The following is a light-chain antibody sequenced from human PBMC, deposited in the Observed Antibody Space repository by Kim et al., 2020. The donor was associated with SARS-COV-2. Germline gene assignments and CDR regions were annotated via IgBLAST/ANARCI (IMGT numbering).Light chain of an antibody. CDR1: STDIGGYNF. CDR2: DVS. V-gene: IGLV2-11*01. J-gene: IGLJ2*01. Sequence: GQSVTISCTGTSTDIGGYNFVSWYRQDPGKAPKPIIFDVSLRPSGVPDRFSGSRSGNTASLTVSGLQPEDEADYYCCSYAGTYTLIFGGGTQLTVL. CDR3: CSYAGTYTLI.